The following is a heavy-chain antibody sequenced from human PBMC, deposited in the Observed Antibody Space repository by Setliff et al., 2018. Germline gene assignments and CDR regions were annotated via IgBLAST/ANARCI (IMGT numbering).Heavy chain of an antibody. Sequence: ASVKVSCKASGYTFRNYAFAWVRQAPGQGLEWVGWISVYNGDTNYAQKFQGRVTLTTDKSTSTAYMELRSLTSDDSAFYYCARAPPVELVTIRTNSWFTYWGQGTLVTVSS. J-gene: IGHJ4*02. CDR1: GYTFRNYA. CDR3: ARAPPVELVTIRTNSWFTY. V-gene: IGHV1-18*01. D-gene: IGHD5-18*01. CDR2: ISVYNGDT.